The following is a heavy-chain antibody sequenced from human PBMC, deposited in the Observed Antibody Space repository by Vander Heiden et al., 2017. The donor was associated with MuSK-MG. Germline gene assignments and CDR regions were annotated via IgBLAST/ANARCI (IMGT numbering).Heavy chain of an antibody. Sequence: QVQLQQSGSGLVKPSQTLPLTCAIPGDSVPSKSAVWNWIRQAQSRGLEWLGRTYYRSKWYNDYAVSVKSRITINPDTSKNQFSLQLNSVTPEDTAVYYCARDQLKWFGEYLFDYWGQGTLVTVSS. CDR2: TYYRSKWYN. CDR3: ARDQLKWFGEYLFDY. CDR1: GDSVPSKSAV. V-gene: IGHV6-1*01. J-gene: IGHJ4*02. D-gene: IGHD3-10*01.